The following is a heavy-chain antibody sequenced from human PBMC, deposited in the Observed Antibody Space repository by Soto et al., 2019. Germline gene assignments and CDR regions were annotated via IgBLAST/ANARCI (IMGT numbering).Heavy chain of an antibody. CDR2: IIPIFGTA. V-gene: IGHV1-69*06. Sequence: SVKVSCKASGGTFSSYAISWVRQAPGQGLEWMGGIIPIFGTANYAQKFQGRVTITADKSTSTAYMELSSLRSEDTAVYYCARGGGSSGYGDYYYYGMDVWGQGTTVTVSS. D-gene: IGHD3-22*01. CDR1: GGTFSSYA. J-gene: IGHJ6*02. CDR3: ARGGGSSGYGDYYYYGMDV.